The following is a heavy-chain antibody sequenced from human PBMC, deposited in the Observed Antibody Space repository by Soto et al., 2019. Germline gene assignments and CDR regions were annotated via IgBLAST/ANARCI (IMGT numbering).Heavy chain of an antibody. V-gene: IGHV4-34*01. CDR3: ARKFGMRLTGYYVAYYYYMDV. Sequence: SETLSLTCAVYGGSFSGYYWSWIRQPPGKGLEWIGEINHSGSTNYNPSLKSRVTISVDTSKNQFSLKLSSVTAADTAVYYCARKFGMRLTGYYVAYYYYMDVRGKGTTVTV. CDR2: INHSGST. CDR1: GGSFSGYY. D-gene: IGHD3-9*01. J-gene: IGHJ6*03.